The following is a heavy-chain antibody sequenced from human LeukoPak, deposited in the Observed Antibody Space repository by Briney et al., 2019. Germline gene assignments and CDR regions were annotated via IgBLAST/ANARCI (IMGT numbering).Heavy chain of an antibody. CDR1: GFTFSNAW. Sequence: GGSLRLSCAASGFTFSNAWMSWVRQAPGKGLEWVGRIKSKTDGGTTDYAAPVKGRFTISRDDSKNTLYLQMNSLKTEDTAVYYCARGLIAVAEREFDYWGQGTLVTVSS. CDR3: ARGLIAVAEREFDY. J-gene: IGHJ4*02. V-gene: IGHV3-15*01. CDR2: IKSKTDGGTT. D-gene: IGHD6-19*01.